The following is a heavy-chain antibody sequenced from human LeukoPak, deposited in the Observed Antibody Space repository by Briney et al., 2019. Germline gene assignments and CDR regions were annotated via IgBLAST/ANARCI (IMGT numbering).Heavy chain of an antibody. Sequence: SETLSLTCTVSGGSISSGGYYWRWIRQHPGKGLEWIGYIYNSGSTYYNPSLKSRITISVDTSKNQSSLKLSSVTAADTAVYYCATGGSSGYSDYWGQGTLVTVSS. CDR3: ATGGSSGYSDY. J-gene: IGHJ4*02. D-gene: IGHD3-22*01. CDR1: GGSISSGGYY. CDR2: IYNSGST. V-gene: IGHV4-31*03.